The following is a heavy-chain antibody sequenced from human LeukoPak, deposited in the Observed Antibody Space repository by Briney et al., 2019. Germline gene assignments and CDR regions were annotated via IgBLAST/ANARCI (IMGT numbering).Heavy chain of an antibody. CDR3: ARDFFGWSSLGH. Sequence: GGSLRLSCAASGFTFRSNWMNWVRQAPGKGLEWVAHVQPDGSAKIYADSVKGRFTITRDNAKDSVYLQMNSLRVEDTAVYYCARDFFGWSSLGHWGQGTLVTVSS. D-gene: IGHD6-19*01. CDR1: GFTFRSNW. CDR2: VQPDGSAK. J-gene: IGHJ1*01. V-gene: IGHV3-7*01.